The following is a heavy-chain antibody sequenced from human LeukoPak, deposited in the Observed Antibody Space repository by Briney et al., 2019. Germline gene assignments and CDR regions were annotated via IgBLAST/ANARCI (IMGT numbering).Heavy chain of an antibody. J-gene: IGHJ4*02. CDR1: GFTVSSNY. CDR3: ARGPPYSSGWYLSSSSPGWYFDY. V-gene: IGHV3-53*01. D-gene: IGHD6-19*01. CDR2: IYSGGST. Sequence: GGSLRLSCAASGFTVSSNYMSWVRQAPGKGLERVSVIYSGGSTSYADSVKGRFTIYRDSSKNTLYLQMNSLRAEDTAVYYCARGPPYSSGWYLSSSSPGWYFDYWGQGTLVTVSS.